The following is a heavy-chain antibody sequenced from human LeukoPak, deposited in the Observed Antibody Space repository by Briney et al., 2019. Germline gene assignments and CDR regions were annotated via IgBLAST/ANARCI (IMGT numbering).Heavy chain of an antibody. J-gene: IGHJ4*02. D-gene: IGHD4-11*01. V-gene: IGHV1-69*02. CDR2: IIPILGIA. CDR3: ARVGSAVTTFDY. CDR1: GGTFSSYT. Sequence: ASVKVSCKASGGTFSSYTISWVRQAPGQGLEWMGRIIPILGIADYAQKFQGRVTITADKSTSTAYMELSSLRSEDTAVYYCARVGSAVTTFDYWGQGTLVTVSS.